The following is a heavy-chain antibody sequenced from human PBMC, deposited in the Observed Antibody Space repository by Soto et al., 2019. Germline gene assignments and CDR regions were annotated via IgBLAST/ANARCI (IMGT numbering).Heavy chain of an antibody. D-gene: IGHD2-2*01. V-gene: IGHV3-30*18. CDR2: ISYDGSRK. CDR3: AKGQHCSSTSCYFYYYGMDV. CDR1: GFTFSTYG. J-gene: IGHJ6*02. Sequence: VPLVESGGGVVQPGRSLRLSCAASGFTFSTYGMHWVRQAPGRGLEWVAVISYDGSRKYYADSVKGRLTISRDNSKNTLYLQMNSLRPEDTAVYYCAKGQHCSSTSCYFYYYGMDVWGQGTTVAVSS.